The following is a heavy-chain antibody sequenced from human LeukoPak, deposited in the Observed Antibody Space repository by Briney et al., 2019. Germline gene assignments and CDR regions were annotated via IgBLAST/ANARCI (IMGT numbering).Heavy chain of an antibody. CDR1: GGSITSTNY. V-gene: IGHV4-4*02. CDR2: INHSGST. CDR3: ARGGFGGDYNYYCYYYGMDV. J-gene: IGHJ6*02. D-gene: IGHD3-16*01. Sequence: SETLSLTCGVSGGSITSTNYWTWVRQPPGKGLELIGEINHSGSTNYNPSLKSRVTISVDTTKNQFSLKLSTVTAADTAVYYCARGGFGGDYNYYCYYYGMDVWGQGTTVTVSS.